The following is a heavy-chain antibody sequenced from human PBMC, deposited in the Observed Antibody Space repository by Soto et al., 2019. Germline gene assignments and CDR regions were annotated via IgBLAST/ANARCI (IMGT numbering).Heavy chain of an antibody. V-gene: IGHV3-74*01. Sequence: PGGSLRLSCAASGFTFSSYWMHWVRQAPGKGLVWVSRINSDGSSTSYADSVKGRFTISRDNAKNTLYLQMNSLRAEDTAVYYCASGSYYYDSSGYYFYYYYGMDVWGQGTTVTVSS. J-gene: IGHJ6*02. CDR1: GFTFSSYW. CDR2: INSDGSST. CDR3: ASGSYYYDSSGYYFYYYYGMDV. D-gene: IGHD3-22*01.